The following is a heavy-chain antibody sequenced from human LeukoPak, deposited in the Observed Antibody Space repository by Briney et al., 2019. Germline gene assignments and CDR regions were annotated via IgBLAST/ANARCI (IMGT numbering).Heavy chain of an antibody. CDR2: ISFDGSNK. D-gene: IGHD3-10*02. J-gene: IGHJ6*04. Sequence: GGSLRLSCVVSGFTLSSYAMHWVRQAPGKGLEWVAVISFDGSNKHYADSVKGRFTISRDNAKNSLYLQMNSLRAEDTAVYYCAELGITMIGGVWGKGTTVTISS. CDR3: AELGITMIGGV. V-gene: IGHV3-30*04. CDR1: GFTLSSYA.